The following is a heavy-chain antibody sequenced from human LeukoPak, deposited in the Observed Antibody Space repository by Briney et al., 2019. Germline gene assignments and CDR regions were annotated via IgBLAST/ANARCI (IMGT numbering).Heavy chain of an antibody. CDR3: AKAFLGGLGGDGMDV. D-gene: IGHD3-16*01. CDR1: GFTFSSYG. CDR2: ISYDGSNK. Sequence: GGSLRLSCAASGFTFSSYGMHWVRQAPGKGLEWVAVISYDGSNKYYADSVKGRFTISRDNSKNTLYLQMNSLRAEDTAVYYCAKAFLGGLGGDGMDVWGQGTTVTVSS. V-gene: IGHV3-30*18. J-gene: IGHJ6*02.